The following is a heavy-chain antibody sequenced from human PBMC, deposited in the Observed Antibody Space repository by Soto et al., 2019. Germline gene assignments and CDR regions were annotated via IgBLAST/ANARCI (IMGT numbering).Heavy chain of an antibody. V-gene: IGHV3-23*01. Sequence: EVQLLESGGGLVQPGGSLSLSLAASGVSFSTFEMSWVRQAPGRGLEWVSFISDDGSITYYADAVKSRFTISRDNSNHMLYLQMNSLTAEDMAVYACVKGGWLDFWGQGPLVTVSS. CDR1: GVSFSTFE. CDR2: ISDDGSIT. J-gene: IGHJ5*01. CDR3: VKGGWLDF. D-gene: IGHD3-16*01.